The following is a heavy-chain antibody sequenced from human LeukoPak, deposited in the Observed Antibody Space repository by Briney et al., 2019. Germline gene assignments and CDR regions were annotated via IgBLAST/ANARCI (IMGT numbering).Heavy chain of an antibody. CDR3: ARTQFLYFFDY. J-gene: IGHJ4*02. V-gene: IGHV4-39*07. Sequence: SETLSLTCTVSGGSISCSSYYWGWIRQPPGKGLEWIGSIYYSGSTYYNPSLKSRVTISVDTSKNQFSLKLSSVTAADTAVYFCARTQFLYFFDYWSQGTLVTVSS. CDR2: IYYSGST. D-gene: IGHD2/OR15-2a*01. CDR1: GGSISCSSYY.